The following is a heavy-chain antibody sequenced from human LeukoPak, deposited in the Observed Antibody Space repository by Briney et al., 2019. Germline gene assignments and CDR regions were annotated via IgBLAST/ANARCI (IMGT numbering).Heavy chain of an antibody. CDR3: DNRSAYAGNWTYFHY. CDR1: VFTLSTNG. V-gene: IGHV3-23*01. CDR2: ISDTGGGS. J-gene: IGHJ4*02. D-gene: IGHD4/OR15-4a*01. Sequence: GGSLRLSCADSVFTLSTNGMRWVRQAPGKGLEWVSAISDTGGGSYYADSVKGRFTISIDNSKNTLYLQMNSLRAEDTAIYYCDNRSAYAGNWTYFHYWGQGAPVTVSS.